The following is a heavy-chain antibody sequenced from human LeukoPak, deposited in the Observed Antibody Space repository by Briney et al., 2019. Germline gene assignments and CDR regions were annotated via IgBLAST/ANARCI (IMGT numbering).Heavy chain of an antibody. D-gene: IGHD3-22*01. Sequence: PSETLSLTCTVSGGSISSSTDYWGWIRQPPGKGLEWIGSIYYSGSTYYNPSLKSRVTISVDTSKSQFSLKLSSVTAADTAVYYCASRTSNIVVVAGFDYWGQGTQVTVSS. J-gene: IGHJ4*02. CDR1: GGSISSSTDY. CDR3: ASRTSNIVVVAGFDY. V-gene: IGHV4-39*01. CDR2: IYYSGST.